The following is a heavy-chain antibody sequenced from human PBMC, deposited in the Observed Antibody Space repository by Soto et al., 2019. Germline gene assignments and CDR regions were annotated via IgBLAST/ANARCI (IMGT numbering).Heavy chain of an antibody. CDR1: GYSFTSYW. Sequence: SYIGSGYSFTSYWNGGGRQRPGKGLEWMGIIYPGDSDTRYSPSFQGQVTISADKSIGTAYLQWSSLKASDPAMYYGSRHLLLESYYDYAMDVWR. CDR2: IYPGDSDT. J-gene: IGHJ6*04. CDR3: SRHLLLESYYDYAMDV. D-gene: IGHD1-1*01. V-gene: IGHV5-51*01.